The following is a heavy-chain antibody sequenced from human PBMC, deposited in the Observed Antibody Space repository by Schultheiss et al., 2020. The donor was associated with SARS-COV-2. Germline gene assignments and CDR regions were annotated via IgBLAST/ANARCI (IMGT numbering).Heavy chain of an antibody. Sequence: GGSLRLSCAASGFTFSSYSMNWVRQAPGKGLEWVSAISGSGGSTYYADSVKGRFTISRDNSKNTLYLQMNGLSADDTAVYYCARVAMTTVNEFDYWGQGTLVTVSS. CDR3: ARVAMTTVNEFDY. J-gene: IGHJ4*02. CDR2: ISGSGGST. V-gene: IGHV3-23*01. CDR1: GFTFSSYS. D-gene: IGHD4-17*01.